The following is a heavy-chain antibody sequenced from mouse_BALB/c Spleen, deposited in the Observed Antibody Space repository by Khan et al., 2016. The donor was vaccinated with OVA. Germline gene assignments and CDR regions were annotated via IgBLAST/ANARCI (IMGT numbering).Heavy chain of an antibody. CDR2: INTHSGVP. Sequence: QIQLVQSGPELKKPGETVRISCKASGYTFTTAGMQWVQKMPGKGLKWIGWINTHSGVPKYAEDFRGRFAFTSDTSASTGYLQITNLKTEDTATYFCAGGGAAVYRNDGGAMEYWGQGTSVTVSS. CDR3: AGGGAAVYRNDGGAMEY. CDR1: GYTFTTAG. D-gene: IGHD2-12*01. J-gene: IGHJ4*01. V-gene: IGHV9-4*02.